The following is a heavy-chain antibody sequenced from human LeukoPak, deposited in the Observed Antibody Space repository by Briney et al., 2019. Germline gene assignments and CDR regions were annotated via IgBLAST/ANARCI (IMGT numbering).Heavy chain of an antibody. CDR2: MNPNSGNR. Sequence: ASVKVSCEASGYTFTTYDINWVRQAAGQGLEWRGWMNPNSGNRGNAQKFQGRVTMTRNTSISTAYMELTSLTSEDTAVYFCARIAAPGNRRLNFWGQGTLVTVSS. J-gene: IGHJ4*02. CDR3: ARIAAPGNRRLNF. D-gene: IGHD6-13*01. V-gene: IGHV1-8*01. CDR1: GYTFTTYD.